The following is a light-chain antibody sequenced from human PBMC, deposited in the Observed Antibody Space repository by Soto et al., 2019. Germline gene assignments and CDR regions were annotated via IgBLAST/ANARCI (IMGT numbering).Light chain of an antibody. J-gene: IGLJ2*01. Sequence: SYELTQPPSVSVSPGQTASITCSGDKLGDKYACWYQQKPGQSPVLVIYQDSKRPSGIPERFSGSNSGNTATLTISGTQGMDEADYYCQAWDSSTDVVFGGGTKVTVL. CDR2: QDS. CDR1: KLGDKY. V-gene: IGLV3-1*01. CDR3: QAWDSSTDVV.